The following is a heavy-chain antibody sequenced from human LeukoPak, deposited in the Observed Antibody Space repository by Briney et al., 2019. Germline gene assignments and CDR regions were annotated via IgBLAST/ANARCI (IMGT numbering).Heavy chain of an antibody. CDR1: GYIFTTYS. CDR2: ISPYNGNT. CDR3: ARSNVDTSMTQIDY. V-gene: IGHV1-18*01. J-gene: IGHJ4*02. D-gene: IGHD5-18*01. Sequence: ASVKLSCKTSGYIFTTYSITWVRQAPGQGLQWMGWISPYNGNTNYAQRLQDRVTLTTATSTSTAYMELRSLISDDTAVYYCARSNVDTSMTQIDYWGQGTLVTVTS.